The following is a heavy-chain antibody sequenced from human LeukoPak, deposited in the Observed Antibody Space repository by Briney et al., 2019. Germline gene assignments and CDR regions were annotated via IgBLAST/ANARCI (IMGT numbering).Heavy chain of an antibody. D-gene: IGHD6-13*01. Sequence: GASVKASCKASGYTFTSYDINWVRQATGQGLEWMGWMNPNSGNTGYAQKFQGRVTMTRNTSISTAYMELSSLRSEDTAVYYCARAAMAAAGGDWFDPWGQGTLVTVSS. CDR2: MNPNSGNT. CDR1: GYTFTSYD. J-gene: IGHJ5*02. CDR3: ARAAMAAAGGDWFDP. V-gene: IGHV1-8*01.